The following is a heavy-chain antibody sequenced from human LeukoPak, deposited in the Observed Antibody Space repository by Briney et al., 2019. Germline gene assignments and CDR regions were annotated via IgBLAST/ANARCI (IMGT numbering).Heavy chain of an antibody. J-gene: IGHJ1*01. CDR1: GFTFSIYA. Sequence: GGSLRLSCAASGFTFSIYAMSWVRQAPGKGLERVSAISGSGGSTYYADSVKGRFTISRDNSKNTLYLQMNSLRAEDTAVYYCADYYYDSSGYYPEYFQHWGQGTLVTVSS. CDR2: ISGSGGST. V-gene: IGHV3-23*01. CDR3: ADYYYDSSGYYPEYFQH. D-gene: IGHD3-22*01.